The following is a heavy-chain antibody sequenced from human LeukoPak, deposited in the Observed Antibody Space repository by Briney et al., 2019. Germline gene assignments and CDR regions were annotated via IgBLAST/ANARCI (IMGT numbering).Heavy chain of an antibody. J-gene: IGHJ5*02. CDR1: GYTFTSYG. D-gene: IGHD5-12*01. CDR2: ISAYNGNT. V-gene: IGHV1-18*01. Sequence: ASVKVSCKASGYTFTSYGISWVRQAPGQGLEWMGRISAYNGNTNYAQKLQGRVTMTTDTSTSTAYMELRSLRSDDTAVYYCARGDSGYDLGQYNWFDPWGQGTLVTVSS. CDR3: ARGDSGYDLGQYNWFDP.